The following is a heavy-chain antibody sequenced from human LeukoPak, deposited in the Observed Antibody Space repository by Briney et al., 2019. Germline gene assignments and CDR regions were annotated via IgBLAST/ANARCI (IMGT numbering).Heavy chain of an antibody. D-gene: IGHD3-10*01. J-gene: IGHJ4*02. V-gene: IGHV4-59*12. Sequence: SETLSLTCTVSGGSINNYYWSWIRQPPGKGLEWIGYIYYSGSTNYNPSLKSRVTISVDTSKNQFSLKLSSVTAADTAVYYCARGRAYYGSGSYRYWGQGTLVTVSS. CDR2: IYYSGST. CDR3: ARGRAYYGSGSYRY. CDR1: GGSINNYY.